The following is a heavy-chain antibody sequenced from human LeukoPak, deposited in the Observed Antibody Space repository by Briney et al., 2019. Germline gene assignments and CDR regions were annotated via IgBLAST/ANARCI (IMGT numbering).Heavy chain of an antibody. CDR2: INGSGDRK. V-gene: IGHV3-23*01. CDR3: AKDPYSSPYYGPGY. Sequence: GGSLRLSCAASGFTFSDYYMSWIRQAPGKGLEWVSTINGSGDRKYYTGSVKGRFTISRVSSENTLYLQMNSLRADDTAVYYCAKDPYSSPYYGPGYLGQGTLVTVSS. D-gene: IGHD6-19*01. J-gene: IGHJ4*02. CDR1: GFTFSDYY.